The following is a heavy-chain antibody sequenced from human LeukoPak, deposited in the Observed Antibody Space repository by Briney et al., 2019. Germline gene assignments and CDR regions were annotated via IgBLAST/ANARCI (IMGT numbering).Heavy chain of an antibody. D-gene: IGHD2-2*01. CDR1: GYTFTSYA. J-gene: IGHJ4*02. CDR3: ARGRPRVWGELGYCSSTSCLFTRRYFDY. Sequence: GASVKVSCKASGYTFTSYAMHWVRQAPGQRLEWMGWMNPNSGNTGYAQKVQGRVTITRNTSISTAYMELSSLRSEDTAVYYCARGRPRVWGELGYCSSTSCLFTRRYFDYWGQGTLVTVSS. V-gene: IGHV1-8*03. CDR2: MNPNSGNT.